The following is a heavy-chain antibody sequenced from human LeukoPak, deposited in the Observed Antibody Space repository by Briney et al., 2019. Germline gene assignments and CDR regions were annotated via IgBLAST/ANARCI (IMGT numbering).Heavy chain of an antibody. CDR2: INPNSGGT. V-gene: IGHV1-2*02. CDR3: ARDSRFWFGDRTRAFDI. CDR1: GYTFTGYY. Sequence: GASVKVSCKASGYTFTGYYMHWVRQAPGQGLEWMGWINPNSGGTNYAQKFQGRVTMTTDTSTSTAYMELRSLRSDDTALYYCARDSRFWFGDRTRAFDIWGQGTMVTVSS. J-gene: IGHJ3*02. D-gene: IGHD3-10*01.